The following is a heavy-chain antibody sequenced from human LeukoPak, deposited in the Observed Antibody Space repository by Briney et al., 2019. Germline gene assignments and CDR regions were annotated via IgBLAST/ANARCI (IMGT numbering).Heavy chain of an antibody. J-gene: IGHJ4*02. CDR2: ISSSSSYI. CDR3: ARGLGLGTYLDY. Sequence: GGSLRLSCAASGFTFSSYAMNWVRQAPGKGLEWVSSISSSSSYIYYADSVKGRFTISRDNAKNSLYLQMNSLRAEDTAVYYCARGLGLGTYLDYWGQGTLVTVSS. V-gene: IGHV3-21*01. CDR1: GFTFSSYA. D-gene: IGHD3-9*01.